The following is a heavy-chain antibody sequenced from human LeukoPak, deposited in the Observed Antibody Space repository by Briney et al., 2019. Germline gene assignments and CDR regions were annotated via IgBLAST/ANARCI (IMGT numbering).Heavy chain of an antibody. V-gene: IGHV5-51*01. CDR2: IYPGDSDT. Sequence: GESLKISCKGSGYSFTSYWIGWVRQMPGKGLEWMGIIYPGDSDTRYSPSFQGQVTISADKSISTAYLQWSSLKASDTAMYYCARPTSNSGLPIDAFDIWGQGTMVTVSS. CDR1: GYSFTSYW. D-gene: IGHD3-22*01. CDR3: ARPTSNSGLPIDAFDI. J-gene: IGHJ3*02.